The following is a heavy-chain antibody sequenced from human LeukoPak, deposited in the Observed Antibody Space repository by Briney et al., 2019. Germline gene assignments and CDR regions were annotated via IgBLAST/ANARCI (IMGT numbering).Heavy chain of an antibody. CDR2: MNPNSGGT. CDR3: ARDVPGYSSEFDY. Sequence: GASVKLSCKASGYTFTAYHMHWVRQAPGQGLEWMGWMNPNSGGTNSAQKFQGRVTMTRDTSISTAYMELSRLTSDDTAVYYYARDVPGYSSEFDYWGQGTLVTVSS. D-gene: IGHD6-19*01. J-gene: IGHJ4*02. CDR1: GYTFTAYH. V-gene: IGHV1-2*02.